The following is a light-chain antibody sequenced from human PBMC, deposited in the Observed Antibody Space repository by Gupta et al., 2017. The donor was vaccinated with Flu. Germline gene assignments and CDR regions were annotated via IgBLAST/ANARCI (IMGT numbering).Light chain of an antibody. CDR2: GAS. V-gene: IGKV1-39*01. CDR1: QTISSS. Sequence: PSSLSASVGDRVTITCRASQTISSSLNWYQQRPGKAPKLLIFGASSLQTEVPSRFSGSESGTDFTLTISKLQPEDFGTYYCQQTDSTLYTFGQGTKMEIK. J-gene: IGKJ2*01. CDR3: QQTDSTLYT.